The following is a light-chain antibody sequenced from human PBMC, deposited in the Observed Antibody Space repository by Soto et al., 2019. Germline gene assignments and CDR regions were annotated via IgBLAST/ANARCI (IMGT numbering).Light chain of an antibody. J-gene: IGKJ4*01. CDR3: QPTHTAYP. Sequence: DIQMTQSPSSLSASVGDRVTITCRASQSISTYLNWYQPKPGKVPKLLIYAASSLQSGVPSRFSGRCACPHVTLTPSILEPEDVATCYCQPTHTAYPFGGRATVAIK. CDR2: AAS. V-gene: IGKV1-39*01. CDR1: QSISTY.